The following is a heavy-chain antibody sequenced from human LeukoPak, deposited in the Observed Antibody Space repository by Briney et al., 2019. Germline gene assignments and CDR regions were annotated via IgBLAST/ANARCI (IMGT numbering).Heavy chain of an antibody. Sequence: PGGSLRLSCAASGFTFSSYGIHLVRQAPGKGLEWVAVISYDGSNKYYADSVKGRFTISRDNSKNTLYLQMSSLRAEDTAVYYCAKVDSSSWYYFDYWGQGTLVTVSS. CDR1: GFTFSSYG. V-gene: IGHV3-33*05. D-gene: IGHD6-13*01. J-gene: IGHJ4*02. CDR3: AKVDSSSWYYFDY. CDR2: ISYDGSNK.